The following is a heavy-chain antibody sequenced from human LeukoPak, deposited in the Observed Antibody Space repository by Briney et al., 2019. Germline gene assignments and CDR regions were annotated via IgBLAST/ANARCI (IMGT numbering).Heavy chain of an antibody. Sequence: PSETLSLTCTVSGDSISSSSYYWNWIRQPAGKGLEWIGRIYTSGSTNYNPSLESRVTISLDTSKNQFSLKLSSVTAADTAVYYCAYSSSSASFDYWGQGTLVTVSS. J-gene: IGHJ4*02. CDR3: AYSSSSASFDY. D-gene: IGHD6-6*01. V-gene: IGHV4-61*02. CDR1: GDSISSSSYY. CDR2: IYTSGST.